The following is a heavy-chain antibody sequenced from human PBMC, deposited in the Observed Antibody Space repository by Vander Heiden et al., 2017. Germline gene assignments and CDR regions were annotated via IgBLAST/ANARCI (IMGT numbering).Heavy chain of an antibody. CDR3: ARDQDYVWGSYRDLGNPFDY. J-gene: IGHJ4*02. Sequence: EVQLLESGGGLVQPGGSLRLSCAASGFTFSSYSLKWVRQAPGKGLEWVSYISSSSSTIYYADSVKGRFTIARDNAKNSLYLQMNRMRDEDTAVYYCARDQDYVWGSYRDLGNPFDYWGQGTLVTVYS. CDR2: ISSSSSTI. D-gene: IGHD3-16*02. V-gene: IGHV3-48*02. CDR1: GFTFSSYS.